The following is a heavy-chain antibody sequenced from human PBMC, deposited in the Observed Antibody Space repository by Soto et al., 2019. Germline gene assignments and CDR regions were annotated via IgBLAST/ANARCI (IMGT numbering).Heavy chain of an antibody. CDR1: GFRLSDSA. CDR3: ATNGCSDPACYPYYYYVDV. CDR2: LTVTGDSA. D-gene: IGHD2-15*01. V-gene: IGHV3-23*01. Sequence: EVQLLESGGGLVQPGGSLRLSCAASGFRLSDSAVSWVRQAPGKGLEWVSSLTVTGDSAFYSDYVKGRFTISRDISKSTLYLQMNSLRAEDTAVYYCATNGCSDPACYPYYYYVDVWGRGTTVTVSS. J-gene: IGHJ6*03.